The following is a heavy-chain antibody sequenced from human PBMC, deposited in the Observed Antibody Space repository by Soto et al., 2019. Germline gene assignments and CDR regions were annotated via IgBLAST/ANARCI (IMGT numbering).Heavy chain of an antibody. D-gene: IGHD3-22*01. V-gene: IGHV4-38-2*02. CDR1: GYSISSGYY. Sequence: PSETLSLTCAVSGYSISSGYYWGWIRQPPGKGLEWIGSIYHSGSTYYNPSLKSRVTISVDTSKNQFSLKLSSVTAADTAVYYCARDLAYYYDSSGYRPNWFDPWGQGTLVTVS. CDR3: ARDLAYYYDSSGYRPNWFDP. CDR2: IYHSGST. J-gene: IGHJ5*02.